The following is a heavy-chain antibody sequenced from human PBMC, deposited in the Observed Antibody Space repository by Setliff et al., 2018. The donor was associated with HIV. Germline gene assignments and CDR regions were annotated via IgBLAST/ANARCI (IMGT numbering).Heavy chain of an antibody. Sequence: PGGSLRLSCAASGFTFSSYWMSWVRQAPGKGLEWVANIKYDGSEKYYVGSVKGRFTISRDNAKNSLYLQMNSLTAEDTAVYYCARDNGRYFDRGWFDPWGQGALVTVSS. CDR2: IKYDGSEK. J-gene: IGHJ5*02. CDR1: GFTFSSYW. D-gene: IGHD3-9*01. CDR3: ARDNGRYFDRGWFDP. V-gene: IGHV3-7*01.